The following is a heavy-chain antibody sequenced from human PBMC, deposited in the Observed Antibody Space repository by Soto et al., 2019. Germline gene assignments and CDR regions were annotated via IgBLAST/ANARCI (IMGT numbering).Heavy chain of an antibody. CDR1: GYTFTSYD. J-gene: IGHJ5*02. D-gene: IGHD3-16*02. Sequence: ASVTVSCKASGYTFTSYDINWVRQATGQGLEWVGWMNPNSGNTGYAQKFQGRVTMTRNTSISTAYMELSSLRSEDTAVYYCARGLTSITFGGVIVKGEAPWGQETLLTLSS. CDR2: MNPNSGNT. CDR3: ARGLTSITFGGVIVKGEAP. V-gene: IGHV1-8*01.